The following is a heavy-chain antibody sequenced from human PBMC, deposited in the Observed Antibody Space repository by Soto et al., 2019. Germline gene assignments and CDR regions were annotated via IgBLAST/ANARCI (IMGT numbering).Heavy chain of an antibody. D-gene: IGHD2-2*01. CDR3: ARYQKGPFDY. CDR2: IYYTGST. V-gene: IGHV4-30-4*01. J-gene: IGHJ4*02. Sequence: SETLSLTCTVSGVVLGSDAYYWSWIRQPPGKGLEWIGYIYYTGSTYYNPSLKSRLTISIDTSKNQFSLKLTSVTAADTAVYFCARYQKGPFDYWGQGTLVTVSS. CDR1: GVVLGSDAYY.